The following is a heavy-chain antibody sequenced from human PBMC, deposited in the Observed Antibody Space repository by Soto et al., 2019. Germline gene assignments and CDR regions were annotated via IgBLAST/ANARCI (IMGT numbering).Heavy chain of an antibody. CDR1: GFTFSGSA. CDR3: TRHSTDPRNLFYYYYYGMDV. Sequence: GGSLRLSCAASGFTFSGSAMHWVRQASGKGLEWVGRIRSKANSYATAYAASVKGRFTISRDDSKNTAYLQMNSLKTEDTAVYYCTRHSTDPRNLFYYYYYGMDVWGQGTTVTVSS. CDR2: IRSKANSYAT. D-gene: IGHD2-2*01. J-gene: IGHJ6*02. V-gene: IGHV3-73*01.